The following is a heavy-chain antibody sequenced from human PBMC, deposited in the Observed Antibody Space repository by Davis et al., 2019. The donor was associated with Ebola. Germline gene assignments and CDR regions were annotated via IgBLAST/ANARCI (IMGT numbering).Heavy chain of an antibody. V-gene: IGHV1-46*01. J-gene: IGHJ4*02. D-gene: IGHD4-17*01. CDR3: ARDRGHGDYGADYFDY. CDR1: GYTFTSYY. CDR2: INPSGGST. Sequence: ASVKVSCKASGYTFTSYYMHWVRQAPGQGLEWMGIINPSGGSTSYAQKFQGRVTMTRDTSTSTVYMELSSLRSEDTAVYYCARDRGHGDYGADYFDYWGQGTLVTVSS.